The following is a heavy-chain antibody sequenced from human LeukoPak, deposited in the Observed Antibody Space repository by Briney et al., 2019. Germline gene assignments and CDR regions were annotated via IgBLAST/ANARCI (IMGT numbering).Heavy chain of an antibody. Sequence: ESSETLSLTCTVSGGSISSSSYYWGWIRQPPGKGLEWIGSIYYSGSTYYNPSLKSRVTISVDTSKNQFSLKLSSVTAADTAVYYCARQEENIDAIVVVPAANPWGQGTLVTVSS. D-gene: IGHD2-2*01. J-gene: IGHJ5*02. CDR1: GGSISSSSYY. CDR3: ARQEENIDAIVVVPAANP. CDR2: IYYSGST. V-gene: IGHV4-39*01.